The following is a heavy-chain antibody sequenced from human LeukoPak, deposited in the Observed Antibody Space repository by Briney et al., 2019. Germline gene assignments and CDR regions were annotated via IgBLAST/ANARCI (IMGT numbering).Heavy chain of an antibody. D-gene: IGHD3-22*01. J-gene: IGHJ3*02. CDR1: GFTFSSYA. V-gene: IGHV3-23*01. CDR3: ASWYYYDSSGYYAFDI. CDR2: ISGSGGST. Sequence: GGSLRLSCAASGFTFSSYAMSWVRQAPGKGLEWVSAISGSGGSTYYADSVKGRFTISRDNSKNTLYLQMNSLRAEDTAVYYCASWYYYDSSGYYAFDIWGQGTMVTVSS.